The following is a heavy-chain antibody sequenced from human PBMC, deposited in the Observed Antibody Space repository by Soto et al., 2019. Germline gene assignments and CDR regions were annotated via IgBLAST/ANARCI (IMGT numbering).Heavy chain of an antibody. V-gene: IGHV3-21*01. CDR3: ARESEDLTSNFDY. CDR2: ISSTTNYI. J-gene: IGHJ4*02. Sequence: GVLIPCCAGSGFTFSRYRMNWVLQAPGKGLEWVSSISSTTNYIYYADSMKGRFTVSRDNAKNSVYLDMNSLSAEDTAVYYCARESEDLTSNFDYWGQGTLVTVSS. CDR1: GFTFSRYR.